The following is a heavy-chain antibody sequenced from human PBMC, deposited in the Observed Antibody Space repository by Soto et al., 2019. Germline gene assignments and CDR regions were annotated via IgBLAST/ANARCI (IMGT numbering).Heavy chain of an antibody. CDR3: ARSGSYLPPAY. D-gene: IGHD1-26*01. J-gene: IGHJ4*02. CDR2: INAGNGNT. V-gene: IGHV1-3*01. Sequence: QVPLVQSGAEVKKPGASVKVSCKASGYTFTSYAMHWVRQAPGQRLEWMGWINAGNGNTKYSQKFQGRVTITRDTSASTAYIELSSLRSEDTAVYYGARSGSYLPPAYWGQGTLVTVSS. CDR1: GYTFTSYA.